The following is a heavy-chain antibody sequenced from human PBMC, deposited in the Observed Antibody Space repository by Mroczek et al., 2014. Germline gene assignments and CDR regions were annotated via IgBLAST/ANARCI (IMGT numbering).Heavy chain of an antibody. CDR2: IYTSGST. D-gene: IGHD3-9*01. V-gene: IGHV4-61*02. J-gene: IGHJ1*01. CDR1: GGSISSGSYY. Sequence: QVQLQESGPGLVKPSQTLSLTCTVSGGSISSGSYYWSWIRQPAGKGLEWIGRIYTSGSTNYNPSLKSRVTISVDTSKNQFSLKLSSVTAADTAVYYCARSYILGSHTAEYFQHWGQGTLVTVSS. CDR3: ARSYILGSHTAEYFQH.